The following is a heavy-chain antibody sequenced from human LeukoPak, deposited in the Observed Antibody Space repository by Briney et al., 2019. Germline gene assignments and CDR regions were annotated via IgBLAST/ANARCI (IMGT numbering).Heavy chain of an antibody. Sequence: GGSLRLSCAASGFTFSSYSMNWVRQAPGKGLEWVSSISSSSSYIYYADSVKGRFTISRDNAKNSLYLQMNSLRAEDTAVYYCARDTSRDFWSGYDWGQGTLVTVSS. J-gene: IGHJ4*02. CDR2: ISSSSSYI. D-gene: IGHD3-3*01. V-gene: IGHV3-21*01. CDR1: GFTFSSYS. CDR3: ARDTSRDFWSGYD.